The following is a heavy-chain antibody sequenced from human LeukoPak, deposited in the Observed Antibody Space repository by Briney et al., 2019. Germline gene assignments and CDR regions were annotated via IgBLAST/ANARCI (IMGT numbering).Heavy chain of an antibody. D-gene: IGHD4-17*01. J-gene: IGHJ4*02. CDR2: INPNSGGT. CDR1: GYTFTGYY. Sequence: ASVKVSCKASGYTFTGYYMHWVRQAPGQGLEWMGRINPNSGGTNYAQKFQGRVTMTRDTSISTAYMELSRLRSDDTAVYYCERDQSYGDYGDYWGQGTLVTVSS. CDR3: ERDQSYGDYGDY. V-gene: IGHV1-2*06.